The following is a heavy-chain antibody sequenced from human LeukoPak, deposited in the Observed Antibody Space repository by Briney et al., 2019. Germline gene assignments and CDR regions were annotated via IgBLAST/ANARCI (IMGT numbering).Heavy chain of an antibody. CDR1: GGSISSSNW. CDR2: IYHSGST. Sequence: SETLSLTCAVSGGSISSSNWWSWVRQPPGKGLEWIGEIYHSGSTNYNPSLKSRVTISVDKSKNQFPLKLSSVTAADTAVYYCARDRAPDYYDSSGNSVYFDYWGQGTLVTVSS. J-gene: IGHJ4*02. D-gene: IGHD3-22*01. CDR3: ARDRAPDYYDSSGNSVYFDY. V-gene: IGHV4-4*02.